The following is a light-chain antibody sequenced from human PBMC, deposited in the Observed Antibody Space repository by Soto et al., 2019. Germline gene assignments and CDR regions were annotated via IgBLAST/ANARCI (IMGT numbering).Light chain of an antibody. CDR2: AAS. Sequence: DIQMTQSPSSLSASVGDRVTITCRASQSISSYLNWYQHKPGKAPKLLIYAASSLQSGVPSRFSGSGSGTDFTLTISSLQPEDFATYYCQHSYDTPRTFGGGTKVDIK. V-gene: IGKV1-39*01. CDR3: QHSYDTPRT. CDR1: QSISSY. J-gene: IGKJ4*01.